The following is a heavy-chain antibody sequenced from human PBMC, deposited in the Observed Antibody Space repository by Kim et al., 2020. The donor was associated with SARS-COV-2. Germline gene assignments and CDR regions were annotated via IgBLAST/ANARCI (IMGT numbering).Heavy chain of an antibody. CDR1: GFTFSSYA. V-gene: IGHV3-30*04. CDR3: ARDRRVGATPVSHFDY. CDR2: ISYDGSNK. Sequence: GGSLRLSCAASGFTFSSYAMHWVRQAPGKGLEWVAVISYDGSNKYYADSVKGRFTISRDNSKNTLYLQMNSLRAEDTAVYYCARDRRVGATPVSHFDYWGQGTLVTVSS. J-gene: IGHJ4*02. D-gene: IGHD1-26*01.